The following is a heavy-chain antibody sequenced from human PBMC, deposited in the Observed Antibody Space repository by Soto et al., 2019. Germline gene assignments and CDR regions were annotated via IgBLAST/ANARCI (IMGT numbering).Heavy chain of an antibody. D-gene: IGHD3-10*01. J-gene: IGHJ6*03. CDR3: ARGWFGPAF. V-gene: IGHV3-74*01. Sequence: EVQLVESGGGVVQPGGSLRLSCAASECTFSGRSVHWVRQAPGKGLVWVSGIDQVGTDSTYADSVKGRFTSSRDNATNTVYRQMNSLTVEETAVYYCARGWFGPAFWGKGTTVNASS. CDR1: ECTFSGRS. CDR2: IDQVGTDS.